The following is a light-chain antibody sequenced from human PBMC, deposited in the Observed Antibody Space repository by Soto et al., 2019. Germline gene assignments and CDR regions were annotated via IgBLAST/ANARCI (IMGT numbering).Light chain of an antibody. CDR3: QQYNSYL. CDR1: QSISDW. Sequence: IQMTQSPSTLSASVGDRVTITCRASQSISDWLAWYQQKPGRAPKLLIFDASSLESGVPSRFSGRGSGTDFTLTISSLQPDDFGTYYCQQYNSYLFGQGTKVDIK. J-gene: IGKJ2*01. CDR2: DAS. V-gene: IGKV1-5*01.